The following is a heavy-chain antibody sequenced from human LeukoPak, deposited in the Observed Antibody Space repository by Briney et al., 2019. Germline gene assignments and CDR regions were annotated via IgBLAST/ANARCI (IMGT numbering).Heavy chain of an antibody. Sequence: ASVKVSCKASGYTFTSYAMHWVRQAPGQRLEWMGWINAGIGNTKYSQRFQGRVAITRDTSASTAYMALSSLRSEDTAVYYCARTQGVYYGCNSGAFDIWGQGTMVTVSS. CDR2: INAGIGNT. D-gene: IGHD4-23*01. V-gene: IGHV1-3*01. J-gene: IGHJ3*02. CDR1: GYTFTSYA. CDR3: ARTQGVYYGCNSGAFDI.